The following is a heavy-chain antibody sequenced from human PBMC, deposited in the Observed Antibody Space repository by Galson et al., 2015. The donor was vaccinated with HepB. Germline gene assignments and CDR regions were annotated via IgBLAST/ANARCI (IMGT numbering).Heavy chain of an antibody. Sequence: SLRLSCAASRFTFSSYGIHWVRQAPGKGLEWVALIWSDGSNKYYADSVEGRFTISRDNSKNTLYLQMNSLRAEDTAVYYCAREGAVVPTAMPLDYWGQGTLVTVSS. J-gene: IGHJ4*02. V-gene: IGHV3-33*01. CDR1: RFTFSSYG. CDR2: IWSDGSNK. CDR3: AREGAVVPTAMPLDY. D-gene: IGHD2-2*01.